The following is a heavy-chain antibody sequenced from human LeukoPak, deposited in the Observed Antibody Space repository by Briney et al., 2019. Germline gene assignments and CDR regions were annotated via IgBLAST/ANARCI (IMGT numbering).Heavy chain of an antibody. J-gene: IGHJ3*02. V-gene: IGHV2-5*02. Sequence: SGPTLVKPTQTLTLTCTFSGFSLSTSGVGVGWIRQPPGKALEWLALIYWDDDKRYSPSLKRRLTITKDTSKNQVVLTMTNMDPVDTATYYCAHSYQTYGDYPEAFDIWGQGTMVTVSS. CDR3: AHSYQTYGDYPEAFDI. CDR2: IYWDDDK. D-gene: IGHD4-17*01. CDR1: GFSLSTSGVG.